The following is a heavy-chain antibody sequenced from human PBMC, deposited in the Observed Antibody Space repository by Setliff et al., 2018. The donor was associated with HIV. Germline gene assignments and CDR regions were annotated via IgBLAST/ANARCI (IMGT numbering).Heavy chain of an antibody. Sequence: ASVKVSCKASGYTFTSYYMHWVRQAPGQGLEWMGLIHPSTGNTYYTQEFQGRVTWTRDTSTSTVYMELSSPRSEDTAVYYCARDSSTGWFSADYWGQGTLVTVSS. J-gene: IGHJ4*02. CDR1: GYTFTSYY. CDR2: IHPSTGNT. V-gene: IGHV1-46*01. CDR3: ARDSSTGWFSADY. D-gene: IGHD6-19*01.